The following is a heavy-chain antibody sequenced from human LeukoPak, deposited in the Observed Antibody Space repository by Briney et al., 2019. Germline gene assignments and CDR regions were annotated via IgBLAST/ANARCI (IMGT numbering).Heavy chain of an antibody. V-gene: IGHV3-21*01. J-gene: IGHJ4*02. CDR1: GFTFTRYG. CDR3: ARASDPSGFDY. D-gene: IGHD6-25*01. Sequence: GGSLRLSCAASGFTFTRYGMSWVRQAPGKGLEWVSSISSSTSSSSYISYADSVKGRFTISRDNAKNSLYLQMNSLRAEDTAVYYCARASDPSGFDYWGQGTLVTVSS. CDR2: ISSSTSSSSYI.